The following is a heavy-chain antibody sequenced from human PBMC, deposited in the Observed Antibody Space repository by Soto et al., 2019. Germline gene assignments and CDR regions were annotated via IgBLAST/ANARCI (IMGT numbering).Heavy chain of an antibody. CDR2: IRSKANSYAT. Sequence: GGSLRLSCAASGFTFSGSAMHWVRQASGKGLEWVGRIRSKANSYATAYAASVKGRFTISRDDSKNTAYLQMNSLKTEDTAVYYCTRLHCGYSILWGQGTLVTVSS. V-gene: IGHV3-73*01. CDR1: GFTFSGSA. CDR3: TRLHCGYSIL. D-gene: IGHD3-22*01. J-gene: IGHJ4*02.